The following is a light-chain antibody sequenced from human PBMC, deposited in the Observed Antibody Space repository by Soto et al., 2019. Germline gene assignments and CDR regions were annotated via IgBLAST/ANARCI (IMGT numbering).Light chain of an antibody. CDR3: LRGTNWPHT. CDR2: KVS. V-gene: IGKV2-30*01. J-gene: IGKJ2*01. CDR1: QSLVYSEGTTY. Sequence: DVVMTQSPLSLPVTLGQPASISCSSSQSLVYSEGTTYLSWVQQRPCQSPSRPIYKVSSRDSGVPDSFSGSGSVHDFTLKISRVEAEDGGVYYCLRGTNWPHTFGQETKLDI.